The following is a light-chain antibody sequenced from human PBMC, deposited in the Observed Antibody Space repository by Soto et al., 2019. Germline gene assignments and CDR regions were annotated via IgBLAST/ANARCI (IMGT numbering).Light chain of an antibody. CDR1: QSVSSN. J-gene: IGKJ1*01. CDR2: DAS. Sequence: EIMLTQSPATLSVYQGERATLSCRASQSVSSNLAWYQQKPGQAPRLLIYDASTRATGIPARISGSGSGTEFTLTISSLQSEDFAVYYCQQYNNWRTFGQGTKVDIK. V-gene: IGKV3-15*01. CDR3: QQYNNWRT.